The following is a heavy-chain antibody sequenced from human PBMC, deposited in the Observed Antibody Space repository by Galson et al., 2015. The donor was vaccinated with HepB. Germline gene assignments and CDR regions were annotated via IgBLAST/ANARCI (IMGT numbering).Heavy chain of an antibody. D-gene: IGHD3-10*01. CDR2: IANNAYGGTT. CDR1: ALTLGGTA. J-gene: IGHJ3*02. V-gene: IGHV3-49*04. CDR3: TRDSYGSGTTSDAFDI. Sequence: SLRLSCATSALTLGGTAMSWVRQAPGKGPEWVGLIANNAYGGTTHVAASVKGRFTISRDDSKNIAYLKMNSLKTEDTAVYYCTRDSYGSGTTSDAFDIWGQGTMVTVSS.